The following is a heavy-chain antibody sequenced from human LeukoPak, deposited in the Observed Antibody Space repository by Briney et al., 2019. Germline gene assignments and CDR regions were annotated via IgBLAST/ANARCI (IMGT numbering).Heavy chain of an antibody. CDR3: AITGGDSSGYIDY. CDR1: GFRFSNYG. CDR2: ISYDGSDK. J-gene: IGHJ4*02. V-gene: IGHV3-30*03. Sequence: GRSLRLSCAASGFRFSNYGMHWVRQAPGKGLEWVAVISYDGSDKSYADSVKGRFTISRDNSKNTLYLQMDGLKTEDTAMYYCAITGGDSSGYIDYWGQGTLVTVSS. D-gene: IGHD3-22*01.